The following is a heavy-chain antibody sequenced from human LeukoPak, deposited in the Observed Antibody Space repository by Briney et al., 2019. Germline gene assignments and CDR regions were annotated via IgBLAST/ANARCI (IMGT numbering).Heavy chain of an antibody. CDR1: GFTFGSYS. D-gene: IGHD3-22*01. CDR2: ISSSSSYI. CDR3: ARVPRGIVVPRYFDY. Sequence: PGGSLRLSCAASGFTFGSYSMNWVRQAPGKGLEWVSSISSSSSYIYYADSVKGRFTISRDNAKNSLYLQMNSLRAEDTAVYYCARVPRGIVVPRYFDYWGQGTLVTVSS. J-gene: IGHJ4*02. V-gene: IGHV3-21*01.